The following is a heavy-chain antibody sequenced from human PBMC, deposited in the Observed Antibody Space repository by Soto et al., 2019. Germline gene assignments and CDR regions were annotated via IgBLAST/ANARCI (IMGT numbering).Heavy chain of an antibody. J-gene: IGHJ6*02. CDR2: VISLFGTA. D-gene: IGHD1-7*01. V-gene: IGHV1-69*01. CDR1: GGTFSSFA. Sequence: QVQLLQSGAEVKKPRSSVKVSCKASGGTFSSFAISWVRQDPGHGLEWMGVVISLFGTANYGQKFQGRVTITADESTSTAYMELSSLRSEDTAVYYCGSTYNWNYVNYKYYGMDVWGQGTTVTVSS. CDR3: GSTYNWNYVNYKYYGMDV.